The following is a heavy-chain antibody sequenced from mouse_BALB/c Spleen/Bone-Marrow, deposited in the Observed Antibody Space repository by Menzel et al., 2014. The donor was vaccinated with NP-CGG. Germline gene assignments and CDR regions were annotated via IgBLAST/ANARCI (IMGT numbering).Heavy chain of an antibody. V-gene: IGHV14-4*02. Sequence: EVQLVESGAELVRSGASVKLFCTASGFNIKDYYMHWVKQRPEQGLEWIGWIDPENGDTEYAPKFQGKATMTADTSSNTAYLQLSSLTSEDTAVYYCNGNYYAMDYWGQGTSVTVSS. CDR3: NGNYYAMDY. CDR1: GFNIKDYY. D-gene: IGHD2-1*01. J-gene: IGHJ4*01. CDR2: IDPENGDT.